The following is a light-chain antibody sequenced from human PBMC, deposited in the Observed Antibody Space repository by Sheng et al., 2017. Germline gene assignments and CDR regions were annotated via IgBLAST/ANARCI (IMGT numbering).Light chain of an antibody. V-gene: IGLV2-23*01. CDR1: NSEFGHNTP. Sequence: QSVLTQPASVSGSPGQSITISCTETNSEFGHNTPVSWYQLHPDKGPRLLLYDGVKRPSGISSRFSGSKSGNTASLTISGLQTEDEADYFCCSYVGSRTFVFGSGTKVLVL. CDR3: CSYVGSRTFV. CDR2: DGV. J-gene: IGLJ1*01.